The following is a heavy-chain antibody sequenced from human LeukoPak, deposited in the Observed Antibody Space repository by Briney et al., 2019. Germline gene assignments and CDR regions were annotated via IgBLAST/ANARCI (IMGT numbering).Heavy chain of an antibody. CDR2: IYYSGST. J-gene: IGHJ4*02. V-gene: IGHV4-30-4*01. D-gene: IGHD1-26*01. CDR3: ARARSDYGSSHFDY. Sequence: SETLSLTCTVSSGSISSGDYYWSWIRQPPGKGLEWIGYIYYSGSTYYNPSLKSRVTISVDTSKNQFSLKLSSVTAADTAVYYCARARSDYGSSHFDYWGQGTLVTVSS. CDR1: SGSISSGDYY.